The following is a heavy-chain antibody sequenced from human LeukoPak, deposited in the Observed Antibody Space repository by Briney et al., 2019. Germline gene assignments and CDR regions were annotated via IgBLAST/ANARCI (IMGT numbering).Heavy chain of an antibody. D-gene: IGHD5-12*01. CDR3: ARGTYTVATNYYYYGMDV. V-gene: IGHV1-2*02. CDR2: INPNSGGT. J-gene: IGHJ6*02. Sequence: ASVKVSCKASGYTFTGHYMHWVRQAPGQGLEWMGWINPNSGGTNYAQKFQGRVTMTRDTSNSTAYMELSRLRSDDTAVYYCARGTYTVATNYYYYGMDVWGQGTTVTVSS. CDR1: GYTFTGHY.